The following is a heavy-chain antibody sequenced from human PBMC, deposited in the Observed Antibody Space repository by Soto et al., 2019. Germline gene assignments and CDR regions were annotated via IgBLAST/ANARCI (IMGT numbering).Heavy chain of an antibody. CDR2: INPSGGST. V-gene: IGHV1-46*01. CDR1: GYTFTSYY. Sequence: ASVKVSCKASGYTFTSYYMHWVRQAPGQGLEWMGRINPSGGSTSYAQKFQGRVTMTPDESTSTAYMELSSLRSEDTAVYYCARGPYSSGWYSNYWGQGTLVTVSS. D-gene: IGHD6-19*01. CDR3: ARGPYSSGWYSNY. J-gene: IGHJ4*02.